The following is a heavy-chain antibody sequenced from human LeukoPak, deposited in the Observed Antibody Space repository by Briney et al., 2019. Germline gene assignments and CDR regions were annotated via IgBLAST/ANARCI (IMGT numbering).Heavy chain of an antibody. Sequence: GGSLRLSCAASGFTFSDYYTSWIRQAPGKGLEWVSYISSSGSTIYYADSVKGRFTISRDNAKNPLYLQMNSLRAEDTAVYYCASPRGSYYYYMDVWGKGTTVTVSS. CDR3: ASPRGSYYYYMDV. D-gene: IGHD1-26*01. V-gene: IGHV3-11*01. CDR2: ISSSGSTI. CDR1: GFTFSDYY. J-gene: IGHJ6*03.